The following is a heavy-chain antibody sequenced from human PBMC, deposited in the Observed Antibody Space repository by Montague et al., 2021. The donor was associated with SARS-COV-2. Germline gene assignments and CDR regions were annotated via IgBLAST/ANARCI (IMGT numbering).Heavy chain of an antibody. D-gene: IGHD2-21*02. CDR3: ARAYRGGDCYFYWYFDL. CDR2: TYYRSKWYN. Sequence: CAISGDSVSSNIATWNWIRQSPSRGLEWLGRTYYRSKWYNDYAVSVKSRVIIDPDTSNNRISLQLNSVTPEDTAVYYCARAYRGGDCYFYWYFDLWGRGTLVTVSS. V-gene: IGHV6-1*01. CDR1: GDSVSSNIAT. J-gene: IGHJ2*01.